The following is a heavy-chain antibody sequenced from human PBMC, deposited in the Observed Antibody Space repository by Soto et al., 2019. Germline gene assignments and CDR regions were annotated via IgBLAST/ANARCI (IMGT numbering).Heavy chain of an antibody. CDR1: GFTYSGDP. D-gene: IGHD2-21*01. J-gene: IGHJ4*01. V-gene: IGHV3-21*01. CDR2: IITTSTDI. Sequence: GGSLRLSFALSGFTYSGDPMNWVRQAPGKGLEWVSSIITTSTDIYYADSVKGRFTISRENANNSLHLQMNSLRAEDTAVYYCERDYLMDDWGQGTMVTVSS. CDR3: ERDYLMDD.